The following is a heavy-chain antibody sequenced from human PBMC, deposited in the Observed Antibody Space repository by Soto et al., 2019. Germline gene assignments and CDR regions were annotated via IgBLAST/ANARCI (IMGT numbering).Heavy chain of an antibody. CDR1: GGSFSGYY. V-gene: IGHV4-34*01. CDR3: ARARGYYDSSGYGGY. J-gene: IGHJ4*02. D-gene: IGHD3-22*01. CDR2: INHSGST. Sequence: PSETLSLTCAVYGGSFSGYYWSWIRQPPGKGLEWIGEINHSGSTNYNPSLKSRVTISVDMSKNQFSLKLSSVTAADTAVYYCARARGYYDSSGYGGYWGQGTLVTVSS.